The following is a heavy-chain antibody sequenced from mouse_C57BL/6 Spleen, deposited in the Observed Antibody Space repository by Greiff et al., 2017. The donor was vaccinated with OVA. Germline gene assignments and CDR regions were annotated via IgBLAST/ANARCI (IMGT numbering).Heavy chain of an antibody. CDR1: GYTFTSYW. V-gene: IGHV1-55*01. CDR2: IYPGSGSP. J-gene: IGHJ3*01. D-gene: IGHD1-1*01. Sequence: QVQLQQPGAELVKPGASVKMSCKASGYTFTSYWITWLKQRPGPGLAWIVDIYPGSGSPNYHEKFKSKATLTVDTSSRTAYMQRSSLTSEDSAVYYCARSYYGSSGGFAYWGKGTLVTVSA. CDR3: ARSYYGSSGGFAY.